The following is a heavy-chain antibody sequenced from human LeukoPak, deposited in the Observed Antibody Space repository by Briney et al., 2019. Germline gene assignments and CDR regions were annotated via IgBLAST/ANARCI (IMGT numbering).Heavy chain of an antibody. D-gene: IGHD5-12*01. V-gene: IGHV3-23*01. J-gene: IGHJ3*02. CDR3: AKARYSGYAFDAFDM. CDR1: GFTFSNSA. CDR2: ISGGGGST. Sequence: GGFLRLSCAASGFTFSNSAMNWARQAPGKGPEWVSVISGGGGSTFYADSVKGRRTISRDNSKNTLYLQMSSLRAEDTAVYYCAKARYSGYAFDAFDMWGQGTIVSVSS.